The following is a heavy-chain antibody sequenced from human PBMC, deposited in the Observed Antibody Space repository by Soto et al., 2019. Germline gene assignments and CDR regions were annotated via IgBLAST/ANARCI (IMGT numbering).Heavy chain of an antibody. CDR2: MNPNSGNT. CDR1: GYPLTSYD. D-gene: IGHD2-2*01. Sequence: XAVKVSCKASGYPLTSYDINWVRQATGQGLEWMGWMNPNSGNTGYAQKFQGRVTMTRNTSISTAYMELSSLRSEDTAVYYCARVGVRVVKAAMVYYYYGMDVWGQGTTVTVSS. J-gene: IGHJ6*02. CDR3: ARVGVRVVKAAMVYYYYGMDV. V-gene: IGHV1-8*01.